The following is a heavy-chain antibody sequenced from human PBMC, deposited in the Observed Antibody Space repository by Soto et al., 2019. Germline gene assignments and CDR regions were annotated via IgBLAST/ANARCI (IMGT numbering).Heavy chain of an antibody. Sequence: SETLSLTCTVSGGSISSYYWSWIRQLPGKGLEWIGYIYYSGSTNYNPSLKSRVTISVDTSKNQFSLKLSSVTAADTAVYYCARGGKYYYDSSGYYWSALYYYGMDVWGQGTTVTVS. J-gene: IGHJ6*02. D-gene: IGHD3-22*01. CDR2: IYYSGST. V-gene: IGHV4-59*01. CDR1: GGSISSYY. CDR3: ARGGKYYYDSSGYYWSALYYYGMDV.